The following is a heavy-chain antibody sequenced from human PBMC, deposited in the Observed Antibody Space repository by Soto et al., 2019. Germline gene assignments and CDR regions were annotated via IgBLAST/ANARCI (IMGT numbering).Heavy chain of an antibody. CDR3: AKLKGGLGRFYGMDA. CDR1: GFSFRNYA. V-gene: IGHV3-23*04. Sequence: DEQLVESGGGSLQPGGSLRLSCAASGFSFRNYAMTWVRQSPGKGLEWVSLISSGGGTTNYADSVKGRFSISRDNSQNMLYLQMNGLRGEDTAFCYCAKLKGGLGRFYGMDAWGQGTMVIVSS. D-gene: IGHD3-3*01. J-gene: IGHJ6*02. CDR2: ISSGGGTT.